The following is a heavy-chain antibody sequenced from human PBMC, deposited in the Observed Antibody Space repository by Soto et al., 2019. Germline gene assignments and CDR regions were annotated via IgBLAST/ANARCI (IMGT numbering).Heavy chain of an antibody. CDR2: IKQDGSEK. D-gene: IGHD3-10*01. J-gene: IGHJ3*02. V-gene: IGHV3-7*01. Sequence: GGSLRLSCAASGFTFSSYWMSWVRQAPGKGLEWVANIKQDGSEKYYVDSVKGRFTISRDNAKNSLYLQMNSLRAEDTAVYYCARVRITMVRGVTLIDAFDIWGQGTMVTVSS. CDR1: GFTFSSYW. CDR3: ARVRITMVRGVTLIDAFDI.